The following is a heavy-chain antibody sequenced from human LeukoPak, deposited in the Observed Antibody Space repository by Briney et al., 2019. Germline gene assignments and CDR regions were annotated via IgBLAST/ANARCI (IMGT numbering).Heavy chain of an antibody. Sequence: SETLSLTCTVSGGSISSSSYYWGWIRQPPGKGLEWIGSIYYSGSTYYNPSLKSRVTISVDTSKNQFSLKLSSVAAADTAVYYCARRSPFLYYHTYYFDYWGQGTLVTVSS. J-gene: IGHJ4*02. V-gene: IGHV4-39*07. CDR1: GGSISSSSYY. D-gene: IGHD3-22*01. CDR2: IYYSGST. CDR3: ARRSPFLYYHTYYFDY.